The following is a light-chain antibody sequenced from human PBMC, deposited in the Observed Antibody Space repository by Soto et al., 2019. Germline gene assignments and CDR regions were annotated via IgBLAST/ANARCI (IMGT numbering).Light chain of an antibody. J-gene: IGKJ1*01. CDR2: AAS. CDR1: QSISSY. CDR3: QQSYSTTRT. V-gene: IGKV1-39*01. Sequence: IQMTQSPSSLSASVGYRVTITCRTSQSISSYLNWYQQKPGKVPKLLIYAASSLQSGVPSRFSGSGSGTDFTLTISSLQHEDFATYDCQQSYSTTRTFGQGTKVDNK.